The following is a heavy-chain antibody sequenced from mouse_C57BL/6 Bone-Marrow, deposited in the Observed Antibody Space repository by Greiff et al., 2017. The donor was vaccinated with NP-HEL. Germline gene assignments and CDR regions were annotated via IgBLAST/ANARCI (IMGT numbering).Heavy chain of an antibody. J-gene: IGHJ2*01. CDR1: GYTFTSYG. D-gene: IGHD1-1*01. CDR3: ARDYYGSSYVRYYFDY. CDR2: IYPRSGNT. Sequence: QVQLKQSGAELARPGASVKLSCKASGYTFTSYGISWVKQRTGQGLEWIGEIYPRSGNTYYNEKFKGKATLTADKSSSTAYMELRSLTSEDSAVYFCARDYYGSSYVRYYFDYWGQGTTLTVSS. V-gene: IGHV1-81*01.